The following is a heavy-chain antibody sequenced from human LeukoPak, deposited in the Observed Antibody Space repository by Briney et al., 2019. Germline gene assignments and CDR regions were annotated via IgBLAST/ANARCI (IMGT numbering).Heavy chain of an antibody. J-gene: IGHJ4*02. CDR2: IYTSGST. D-gene: IGHD6-19*01. Sequence: SETLSLTCTVSGGSISSYYWSWIRQPAGKGLEWIGRIYTSGSTNYNPSLKSRVTMSVDTSKNQFSLKLSSVTAADTAVYCCARDRWAAVAGLYYFDYWGQGTLVTVSS. CDR1: GGSISSYY. V-gene: IGHV4-4*07. CDR3: ARDRWAAVAGLYYFDY.